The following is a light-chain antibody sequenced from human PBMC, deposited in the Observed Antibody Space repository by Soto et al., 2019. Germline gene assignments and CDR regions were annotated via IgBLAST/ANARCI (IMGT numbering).Light chain of an antibody. V-gene: IGKV3-20*01. CDR3: QQYGSSPPYT. CDR2: GAS. CDR1: QSVSSSY. J-gene: IGKJ5*01. Sequence: EIVLTQSPGTLSLSPGERATRSCRASQSVSSSYLAWYQQKPGQAPRLLIYGASSRATGIPDRFSGGGSGTDFTLTISRLEPEDFAVYYCQQYGSSPPYTFGQGTRLEIK.